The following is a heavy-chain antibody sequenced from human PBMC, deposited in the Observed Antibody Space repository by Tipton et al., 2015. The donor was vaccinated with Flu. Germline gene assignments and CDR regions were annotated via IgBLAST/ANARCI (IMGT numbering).Heavy chain of an antibody. CDR2: IWYDGSNK. CDR1: GFTFGSYG. V-gene: IGHV3-33*01. CDR3: ARDFRSYYLDY. D-gene: IGHD2-21*01. J-gene: IGHJ4*02. Sequence: SLRLSCAASGFTFGSYGLKWVRQAPGKGLEWVASIWYDGSNKNYADSVKGRFTISRDNSKSTLYVEMKSLRAEDTAVYYCARDFRSYYLDYWGPGTLVTVSS.